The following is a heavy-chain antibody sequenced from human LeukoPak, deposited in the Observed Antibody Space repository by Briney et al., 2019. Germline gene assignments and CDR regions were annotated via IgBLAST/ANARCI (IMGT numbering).Heavy chain of an antibody. J-gene: IGHJ3*02. Sequence: GGSLRLSCAASGFTFSDYYMSWIRQAPGKGPEWISYISSGGDTIFYADSVKGRFAVSRDNAKNSLYLQLNSLRAEDTAVYYCARVVYCSGGTCHIFAFDIWGQGTKVTVSA. CDR2: ISSGGDTI. V-gene: IGHV3-11*01. CDR1: GFTFSDYY. D-gene: IGHD2-15*01. CDR3: ARVVYCSGGTCHIFAFDI.